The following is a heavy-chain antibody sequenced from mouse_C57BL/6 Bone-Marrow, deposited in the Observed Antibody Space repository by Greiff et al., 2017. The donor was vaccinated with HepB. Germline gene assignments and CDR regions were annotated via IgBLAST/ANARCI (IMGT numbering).Heavy chain of an antibody. J-gene: IGHJ1*03. D-gene: IGHD1-1*01. Sequence: QVQLQQPGAELVKPGASVKLSCKASGYTFTSYWMHWVKQRPGRGLEWIGRIDPNSGGTKYNEKFKSKATLTVDKPSSTAYRQLSSLTSEDSAVYYCARWGTTVVADWYFDVWGKGTTVTVSS. CDR2: IDPNSGGT. V-gene: IGHV1-72*01. CDR1: GYTFTSYW. CDR3: ARWGTTVVADWYFDV.